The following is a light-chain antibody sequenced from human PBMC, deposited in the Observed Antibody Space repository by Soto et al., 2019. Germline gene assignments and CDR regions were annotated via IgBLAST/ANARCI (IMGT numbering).Light chain of an antibody. CDR1: SSDIGGYDY. CDR2: EVN. CDR3: SSYAGSNNLV. V-gene: IGLV2-8*01. J-gene: IGLJ3*02. Sequence: QSAPTQPPSASGSPGQSVTISCTGTSSDIGGYDYVSWYQQHPGKAPKLIIYEVNKRPSGVPDRFSGSKSGNTASLIVSGLQAEDEADYYCSSYAGSNNLVFAGGTKVTVL.